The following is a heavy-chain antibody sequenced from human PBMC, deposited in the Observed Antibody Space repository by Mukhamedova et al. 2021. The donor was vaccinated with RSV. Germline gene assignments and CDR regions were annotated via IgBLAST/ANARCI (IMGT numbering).Heavy chain of an antibody. CDR3: ARGAVTTSYSYLFGMDA. D-gene: IGHD4-17*01. V-gene: IGHV1-46*01. J-gene: IGHJ6*01. Sequence: NPNGGSTAHPQKFQGRITMTRDTSTSTAYMDLRGLTSDDTAVYYCARGAVTTSYSYLFGMDAWGQGTTVTVSS. CDR2: NPNGGST.